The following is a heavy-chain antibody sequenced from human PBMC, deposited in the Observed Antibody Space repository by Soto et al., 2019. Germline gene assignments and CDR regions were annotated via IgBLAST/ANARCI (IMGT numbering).Heavy chain of an antibody. CDR1: GYSIRSGYF. CDR2: MYHSGIT. D-gene: IGHD6-6*01. Sequence: SETLSLTCAVSGYSIRSGYFWGWIRQPPGKGLEWIGSMYHSGITYYNLSLKSRVTISVDTSKNQLSLKLSSATAADTAVYYCARSMYSTSAQLYYGMDVWCQGTTVTVSS. CDR3: ARSMYSTSAQLYYGMDV. V-gene: IGHV4-38-2*01. J-gene: IGHJ6*02.